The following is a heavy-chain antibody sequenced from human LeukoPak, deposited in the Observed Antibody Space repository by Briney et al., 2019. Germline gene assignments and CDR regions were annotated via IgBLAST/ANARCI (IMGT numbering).Heavy chain of an antibody. D-gene: IGHD6-19*01. CDR1: GFTFSSYE. Sequence: GGSLRLXCAASGFTFSSYEMNWVRRAPGKGLEWVSYISSSGSTIYYADSVKGRFTISRDNAKNSLYLQMNSLRAEDTAVYYCARDRAVAYDYWGQGTLVTVSS. V-gene: IGHV3-48*03. CDR3: ARDRAVAYDY. CDR2: ISSSGSTI. J-gene: IGHJ4*02.